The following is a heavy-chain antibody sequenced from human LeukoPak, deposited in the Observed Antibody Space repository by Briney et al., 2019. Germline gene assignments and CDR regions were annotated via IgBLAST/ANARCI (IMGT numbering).Heavy chain of an antibody. D-gene: IGHD4-17*01. CDR3: AREGGRYGDYDY. J-gene: IGHJ4*02. Sequence: GGSLRLSCAASGFTFSSYSMNWVRQAPGKGLEWVSSISSSSSYIYYADSVKGRLTISRDNAKNSLYLQMNSLTAEDTAVYYCAREGGRYGDYDYWGQGTLVTVSS. V-gene: IGHV3-21*01. CDR1: GFTFSSYS. CDR2: ISSSSSYI.